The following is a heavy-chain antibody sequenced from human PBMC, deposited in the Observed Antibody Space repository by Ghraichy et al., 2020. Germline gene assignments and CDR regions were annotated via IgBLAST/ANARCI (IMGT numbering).Heavy chain of an antibody. D-gene: IGHD2-21*02. CDR2: ITHDGRT. J-gene: IGHJ4*02. Sequence: SETLSRTCAVYGGSFSGFYWTWIRQPPGEGLEWIGEITHDGRTNYNPSLKSRVTISVDTSQNHFSLKLTSVTAADSAFYYCVRGGDCGGDCVLRQWGQGTLVTVSS. CDR3: VRGGDCGGDCVLRQ. CDR1: GGSFSGFY. V-gene: IGHV4-34*01.